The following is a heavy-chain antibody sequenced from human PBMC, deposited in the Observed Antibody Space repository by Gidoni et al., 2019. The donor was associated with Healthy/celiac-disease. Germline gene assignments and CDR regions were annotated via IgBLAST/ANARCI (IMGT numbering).Heavy chain of an antibody. CDR2: ISGSGGST. J-gene: IGHJ3*02. D-gene: IGHD2-2*01. Sequence: EVQLLGSGRGLVQPVRSMRLSCAASGFTFSSYAMSWVCQVPGKGREWVSGISGSGGSTYYADTEKGGFTISRDKYKNTLYLQRDSLRAEETAVYYCAKFYEVVPAPDAFDIWGQGTMVTVSS. V-gene: IGHV3-23*01. CDR1: GFTFSSYA. CDR3: AKFYEVVPAPDAFDI.